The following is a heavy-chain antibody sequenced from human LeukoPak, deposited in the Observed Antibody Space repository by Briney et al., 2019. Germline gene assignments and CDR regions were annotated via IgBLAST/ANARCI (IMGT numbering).Heavy chain of an antibody. CDR1: GFTFSTYV. CDR2: ILGSGGGT. J-gene: IGHJ6*02. V-gene: IGHV3-23*01. Sequence: QPGGSLRLSCAASGFTFSTYVMTWVRQAPGKGPEWVSAILGSGGGTYYADSVKGRFTISRDNSKNTLYLQINSLRAEDTAVYYCATTPGAYYYYHMDVWGQGTTVTVSS. D-gene: IGHD3-10*01. CDR3: ATTPGAYYYYHMDV.